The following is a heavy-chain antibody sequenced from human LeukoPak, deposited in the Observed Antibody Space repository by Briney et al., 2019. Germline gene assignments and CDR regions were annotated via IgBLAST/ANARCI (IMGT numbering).Heavy chain of an antibody. CDR1: GFTVSSNY. Sequence: GGSLRLSCAASGFTVSSNYMSWVRQAPGKGLEWVSDNYSGGSTYHADYVQGRSTTPRDNSKTTLYLQKNSLRAEHTAVYYCASVLGSSWYGGYFDCSGQGTLVTLS. D-gene: IGHD6-13*01. V-gene: IGHV3-66*01. J-gene: IGHJ4*02. CDR3: ASVLGSSWYGGYFDC. CDR2: NYSGGST.